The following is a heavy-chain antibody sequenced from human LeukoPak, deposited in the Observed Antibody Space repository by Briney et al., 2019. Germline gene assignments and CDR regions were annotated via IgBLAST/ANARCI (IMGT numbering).Heavy chain of an antibody. V-gene: IGHV2-5*02. J-gene: IGHJ4*02. CDR1: GFSLSTSGVG. Sequence: ESGPTLVKPTQTLTPTCTFSGFSLSTSGVGVGWIRQPPGKALEWLALIYWDDDKRYNPSLKSRLTITKDTSKNQVVLTMTNMDPVDTVTYYCAHRQRIQIWSSGDYFDYWGQGTLVTVSS. CDR2: IYWDDDK. D-gene: IGHD5-18*01. CDR3: AHRQRIQIWSSGDYFDY.